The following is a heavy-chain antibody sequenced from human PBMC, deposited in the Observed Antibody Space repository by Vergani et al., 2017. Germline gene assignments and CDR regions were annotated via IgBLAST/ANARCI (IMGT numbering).Heavy chain of an antibody. D-gene: IGHD3-10*01. V-gene: IGHV3-30-3*01. CDR3: ARETTYYYGSGSYEGFVYYYGMDV. CDR2: ISYDGSNK. Sequence: QVQLVESGGGVVQPGRSLRLSCAASGFTFSSYAMHWVRQAPGKGLEWVAVISYDGSNKYYADSVKVRFTISRDNSKNTLYLQMNSRRAEDTAVYYCARETTYYYGSGSYEGFVYYYGMDVWGQGTTVTVSS. CDR1: GFTFSSYA. J-gene: IGHJ6*02.